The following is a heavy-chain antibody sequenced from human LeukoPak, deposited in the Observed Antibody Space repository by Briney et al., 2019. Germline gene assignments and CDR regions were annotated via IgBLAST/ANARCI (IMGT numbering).Heavy chain of an antibody. V-gene: IGHV4-34*01. CDR1: GGSFSGYY. CDR3: ARVVDGSDSSGYYLPY. Sequence: SPSETLSLTCAVYGGSFSGYYWTWVRQPPGKGLEWIGEINHSGGTNYNPSLKSRVTISVDTSKNQFSLKLSSVTAADTAVYYCARVVDGSDSSGYYLPYWGRGNLVIVSS. D-gene: IGHD3-22*01. CDR2: INHSGGT. J-gene: IGHJ4*02.